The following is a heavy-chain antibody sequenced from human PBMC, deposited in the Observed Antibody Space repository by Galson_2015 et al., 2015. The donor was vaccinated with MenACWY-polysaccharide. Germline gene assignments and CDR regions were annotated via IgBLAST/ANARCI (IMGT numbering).Heavy chain of an antibody. CDR2: ISVFNGNT. CDR3: ARDRGTHSSGWYTDH. D-gene: IGHD6-19*01. J-gene: IGHJ4*02. Sequence: SVKVSYKASGYTFRNFAISWLRQAPGQGLEWMGWISVFNGNTDYAQNFQDRVTLTTDTSTGTAYMELRSLRPDDTALYFCARDRGTHSSGWYTDHWGQGTLVIVSS. V-gene: IGHV1-18*01. CDR1: GYTFRNFA.